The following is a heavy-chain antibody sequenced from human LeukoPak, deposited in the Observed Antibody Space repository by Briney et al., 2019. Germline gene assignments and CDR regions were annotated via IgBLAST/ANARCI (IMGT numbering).Heavy chain of an antibody. CDR2: ISYDGSNK. Sequence: GGSLRLSCAASGFTFSSYGMHWVRQAPGKGLEWVAVISYDGSNKYYADSVKGRFTISRDNSKNTLYLQMNSLRAEDTALYHCARANSSSYFDYWGQGTLVTVSS. CDR1: GFTFSSYG. CDR3: ARANSSSYFDY. V-gene: IGHV3-30*03. D-gene: IGHD6-13*01. J-gene: IGHJ4*02.